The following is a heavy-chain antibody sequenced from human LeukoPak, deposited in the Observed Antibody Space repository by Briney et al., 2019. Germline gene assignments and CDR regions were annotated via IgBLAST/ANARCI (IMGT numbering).Heavy chain of an antibody. J-gene: IGHJ5*02. D-gene: IGHD3-10*01. Sequence: SETLSLTCTVPGGSISSYYWSWIRQPPGKGLEWIGYIYYSGSTNYNPSLKSRVTISVDTSKNQFSLKLSSVTAADTAVYYCARHGTMVRTTRGFDPWGQGTLVTVSS. CDR3: ARHGTMVRTTRGFDP. V-gene: IGHV4-59*08. CDR1: GGSISSYY. CDR2: IYYSGST.